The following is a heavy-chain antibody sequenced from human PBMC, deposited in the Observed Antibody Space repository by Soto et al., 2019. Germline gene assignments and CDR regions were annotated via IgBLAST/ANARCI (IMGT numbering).Heavy chain of an antibody. J-gene: IGHJ4*02. CDR3: ARGESSSSSFPFDY. CDR2: ISSSSSYI. V-gene: IGHV3-21*01. CDR1: GFSFSSYW. Sequence: PGGSLRLSCAASGFSFSSYWMHWVRQAPGKGLEWVSSISSSSSYIYYADSVKGRFTISRDNAKNSLYLQMNSLRAEDTAVYYCARGESSSSSFPFDYWGQGTLVTVS. D-gene: IGHD6-6*01.